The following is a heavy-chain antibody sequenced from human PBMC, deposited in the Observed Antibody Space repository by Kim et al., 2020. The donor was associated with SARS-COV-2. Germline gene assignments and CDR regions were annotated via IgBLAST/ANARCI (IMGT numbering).Heavy chain of an antibody. CDR3: ARDHNVGYSSGWYSKHYYGMDV. V-gene: IGHV3-30*04. CDR2: ISYDGSNK. J-gene: IGHJ6*02. D-gene: IGHD6-19*01. CDR1: GFTFSSYA. Sequence: GGSLRLSCAASGFTFSSYAMHWVRQAPGKGLEWVAVISYDGSNKYYADSVKGRFTISRDNSKNTLYLQMNSLRAEDTAVYYCARDHNVGYSSGWYSKHYYGMDVWGQGTTVTVSS.